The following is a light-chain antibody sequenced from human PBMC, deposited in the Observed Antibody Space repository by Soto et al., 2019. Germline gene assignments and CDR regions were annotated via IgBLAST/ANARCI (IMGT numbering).Light chain of an antibody. CDR3: HLAYIVPFT. Sequence: DIQMTQSPSSVSASVGDRVTITCRASQGINSWLAWYQQKPGKAPKLLISAASSLQSGVPSRFSGSGSGTDFTLTISSLQPEDFVTYYCHLAYIVPFTFGGGTKVEIK. CDR1: QGINSW. J-gene: IGKJ4*01. V-gene: IGKV1D-12*01. CDR2: AAS.